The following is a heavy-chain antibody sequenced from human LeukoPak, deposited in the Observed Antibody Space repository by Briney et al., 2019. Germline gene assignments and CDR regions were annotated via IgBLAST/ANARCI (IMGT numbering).Heavy chain of an antibody. CDR2: ISSSSSYI. D-gene: IGHD6-13*01. CDR1: GFTFSSYS. CDR3: AREPDIAAAGVDY. J-gene: IGHJ4*02. Sequence: GGSLRLSCAASGFTFSSYSMNWVRQAPGKGLEWVSSISSSSSYIYYADSVKGRFTISRDNAKNSLYLQMNSLRAEDTAVYYCAREPDIAAAGVDYWGQGTLVTVSS. V-gene: IGHV3-21*01.